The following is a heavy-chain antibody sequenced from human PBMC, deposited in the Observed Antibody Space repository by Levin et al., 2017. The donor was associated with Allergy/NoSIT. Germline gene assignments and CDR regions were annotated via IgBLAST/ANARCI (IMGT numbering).Heavy chain of an antibody. J-gene: IGHJ6*03. CDR2: ISGSGGST. CDR1: GFTFSSYA. Sequence: GSLRLSCAASGFTFSSYAMSWVRQAPGKGLEWVSAISGSGGSTYYADSVKGRFTISRDNSKNTLYLQMNSLRAEDTAVYYCAKGRSSTYYYYMDVWGKGTTVTVSS. CDR3: AKGRSSTYYYYMDV. D-gene: IGHD6-6*01. V-gene: IGHV3-23*01.